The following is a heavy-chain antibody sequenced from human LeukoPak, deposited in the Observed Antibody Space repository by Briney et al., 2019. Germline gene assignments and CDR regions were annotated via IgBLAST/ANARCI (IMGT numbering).Heavy chain of an antibody. J-gene: IGHJ4*02. D-gene: IGHD4/OR15-4a*01. CDR3: TRDLGTYTSYGGIFFDF. V-gene: IGHV1-18*01. CDR1: GYTFTDFG. CDR2: SSAYNGDT. Sequence: ASVKVSCKASGYTFTDFGISWVRKAPGQGLEWMGWSSAYNGDTKYAQKFQGRVTMTTDTSSSTAYMELRSLRSDDTAVFYCTRDLGTYTSYGGIFFDFWGQGTLVTVSS.